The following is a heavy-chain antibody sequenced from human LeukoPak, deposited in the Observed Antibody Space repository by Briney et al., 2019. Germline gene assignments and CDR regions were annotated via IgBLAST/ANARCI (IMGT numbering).Heavy chain of an antibody. D-gene: IGHD3-10*01. CDR3: ASRSYYLDN. J-gene: IGHJ4*02. CDR1: GFSFSTYA. CDR2: IFGSGDNT. V-gene: IGHV3-23*01. Sequence: GGSLRLSCAASGFSFSTYAMTWVRQAPGKGLECVSDIFGSGDNTFYADSVRGRFTISRDNSKSTLCLQMNSLRAEDTAVYYCASRSYYLDNWGQGTLVTVSS.